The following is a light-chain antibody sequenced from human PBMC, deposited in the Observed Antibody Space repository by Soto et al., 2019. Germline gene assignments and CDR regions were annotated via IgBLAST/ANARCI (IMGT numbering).Light chain of an antibody. V-gene: IGKV1-6*01. CDR3: LIDFSYFWA. CDR1: QSISSY. Sequence: IQITHSPSALSASVGDRVTIACRASQSISSYLNWYQHKPGKVPKLLIYAASTLQSGVPSRFSGSRSGTDFTLTISSLQPEDFATYYCLIDFSYFWACGQGNKGDIK. CDR2: AAS. J-gene: IGKJ1*01.